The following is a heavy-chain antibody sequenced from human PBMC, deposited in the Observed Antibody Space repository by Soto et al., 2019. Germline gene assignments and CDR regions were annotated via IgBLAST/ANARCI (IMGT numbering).Heavy chain of an antibody. CDR2: LIPIYDEP. CDR1: GFTFNVYG. V-gene: IGHV1-69*06. Sequence: QVQLVQSGAEVKNPGSSVRVSCKTSGFTFNVYGIHWVRQAPGQGLEWMGGLIPIYDEPNYAQKFQGRVTMTADKLTATVYLELNSLRSEDTAVYFCARVRDPHLDHYGLDVWGQGTTVTVSS. J-gene: IGHJ6*02. CDR3: ARVRDPHLDHYGLDV.